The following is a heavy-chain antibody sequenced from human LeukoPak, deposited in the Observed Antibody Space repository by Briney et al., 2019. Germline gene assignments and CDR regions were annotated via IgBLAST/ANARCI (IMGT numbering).Heavy chain of an antibody. CDR2: IYYSGST. CDR1: GGSISSYY. CDR3: ARDRTYCSGGSCYFDWYFDL. V-gene: IGHV4-59*01. Sequence: SETLSLTCTVSGGSISSYYWSWIRQPPGKGLEWIGYIYYSGSTNYNPSLKSRVTISVDTSKNQFSLKLSSVTAADTAVYYCARDRTYCSGGSCYFDWYFDLWGRGTLVTVPS. J-gene: IGHJ2*01. D-gene: IGHD2-15*01.